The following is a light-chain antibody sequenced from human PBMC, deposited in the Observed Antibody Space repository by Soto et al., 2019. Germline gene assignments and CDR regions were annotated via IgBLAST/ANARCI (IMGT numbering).Light chain of an antibody. CDR1: QAISRF. CDR2: AAS. Sequence: DIQMTQSPSSLSASVGDRVSITCRAGQAISRFLNWYQQKQGKAPKLLIYAASGLQSGVPSRFSGSGSGTDVPLTISRLQPEDFATYYCQQSYSTPFTFGQGTKLEIK. J-gene: IGKJ2*01. V-gene: IGKV1-39*01. CDR3: QQSYSTPFT.